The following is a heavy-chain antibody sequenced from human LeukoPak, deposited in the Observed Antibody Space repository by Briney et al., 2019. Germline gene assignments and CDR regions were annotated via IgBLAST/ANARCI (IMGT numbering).Heavy chain of an antibody. CDR2: ISGSGGST. CDR3: AKDSGYSSGWSPYYFDY. CDR1: GFTFSSYA. D-gene: IGHD6-19*01. J-gene: IGHJ4*02. V-gene: IGHV3-23*01. Sequence: PGGSLRLSCAASGFTFSSYAMSWVRQAPGEGLEWVSAISGSGGSTYYADSVKGRFTISRDNSKNTLYLQMNSLRAEDTAVYYCAKDSGYSSGWSPYYFDYWGQGTLVTVSS.